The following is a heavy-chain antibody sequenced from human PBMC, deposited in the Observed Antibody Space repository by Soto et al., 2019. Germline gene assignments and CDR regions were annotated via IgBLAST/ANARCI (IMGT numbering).Heavy chain of an antibody. J-gene: IGHJ4*02. D-gene: IGHD4-17*01. V-gene: IGHV3-23*01. CDR3: AKVPPALDYGGNSHFDY. Sequence: PGGSLRLSCAASGFTFSSYAMSWVRQAPGKGLEWVSAISGSGGSTYYADSVKGRFTISRDNSKNTLYLQMNSLRAEDTAVYYCAKVPPALDYGGNSHFDYWGQGTLVTVSS. CDR1: GFTFSSYA. CDR2: ISGSGGST.